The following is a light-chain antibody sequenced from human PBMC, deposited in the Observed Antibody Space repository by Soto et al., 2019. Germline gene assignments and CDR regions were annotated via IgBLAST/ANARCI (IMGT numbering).Light chain of an antibody. V-gene: IGLV2-14*04. J-gene: IGLJ1*01. CDR3: SPYTHGSSP. Sequence: TSNDVGVYNSVSWYQQNPGRAPKLMIYDVSNRTSGVSKRFSGSKSGDTASLTISGLHAQDEADYYCSPYTHGSSPFG. CDR2: DVS. CDR1: SNDVGVYNS.